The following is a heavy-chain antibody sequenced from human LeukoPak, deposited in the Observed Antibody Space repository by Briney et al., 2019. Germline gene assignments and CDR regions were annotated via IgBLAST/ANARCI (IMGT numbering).Heavy chain of an antibody. J-gene: IGHJ4*02. CDR3: ARDVGTTHFDF. V-gene: IGHV1-18*03. CDR2: ISTHNGKT. CDR1: GYPFSTYG. Sequence: GASEKVSCQASGYPFSTYGISWVRQAPGQGLQWMAWISTHNGKTDYAQNFQDRVTVTRDTSTSTVYMELRSLRSDDMAVYFCARDVGTTHFDFWGQGTLVTVSS. D-gene: IGHD5-12*01.